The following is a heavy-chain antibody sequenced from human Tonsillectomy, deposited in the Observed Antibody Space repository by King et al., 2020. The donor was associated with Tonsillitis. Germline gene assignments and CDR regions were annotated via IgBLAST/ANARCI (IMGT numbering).Heavy chain of an antibody. D-gene: IGHD3-22*01. Sequence: DVQLVQSGAEVKKPGESLKISCKGSGYSFTSYWIGWVRQMPGKGLEWMGIIYPGDSDTRYSPSFQGQVTISADKAISTAYLQWSSLKAPDTAMYYCARGEVGYYYDSSGEYYFDYWGQGTLVTVSS. CDR2: IYPGDSDT. J-gene: IGHJ4*02. CDR3: ARGEVGYYYDSSGEYYFDY. V-gene: IGHV5-51*01. CDR1: GYSFTSYW.